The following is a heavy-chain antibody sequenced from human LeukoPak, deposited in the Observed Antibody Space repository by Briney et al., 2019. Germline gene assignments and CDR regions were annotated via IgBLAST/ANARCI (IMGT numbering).Heavy chain of an antibody. CDR3: ARAPQWLRLVDY. Sequence: GGSLRLSCAASGFTFSSYAMHWVRQAPGKGLEWVAVISYDRSNKYYADSVKGRFTISRDNSKNTLYLQMNSLRAEDTAVYYCARAPQWLRLVDYWGQGTLVTVSS. CDR1: GFTFSSYA. J-gene: IGHJ4*02. CDR2: ISYDRSNK. V-gene: IGHV3-30*04. D-gene: IGHD5-12*01.